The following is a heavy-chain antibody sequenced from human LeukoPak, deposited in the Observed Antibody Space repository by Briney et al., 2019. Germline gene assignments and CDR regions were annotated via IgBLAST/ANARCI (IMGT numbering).Heavy chain of an antibody. CDR2: ISGSGRTI. CDR3: ARCAHNAGAGVSYMGV. CDR1: GFTLSDYT. D-gene: IGHD6-13*01. J-gene: IGHJ6*03. Sequence: PGGALRLSCAACGFTLSDYTMSCIPDAPGKGREWVSYISGSGRTIYYADAPWGGLTISRDNANNSLYLELNSVRVEDTRLYFCARCAHNAGAGVSYMGVCGKGTTGIVSS. V-gene: IGHV3-11*04.